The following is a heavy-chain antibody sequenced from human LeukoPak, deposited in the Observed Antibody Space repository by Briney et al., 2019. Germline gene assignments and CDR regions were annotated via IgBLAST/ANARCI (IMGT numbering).Heavy chain of an antibody. V-gene: IGHV3-23*01. Sequence: GGSLRLSCAASGFTFSSYAMSWVRQAPGKGLEWVSAISGSGGSTYYANSVKGRFTISRDNSKNTLYLQMNSLRAEDTAVYYCAKASSSWPRGWFDPWGQGTLVIVSS. CDR2: ISGSGGST. CDR3: AKASSSWPRGWFDP. CDR1: GFTFSSYA. J-gene: IGHJ5*02. D-gene: IGHD6-13*01.